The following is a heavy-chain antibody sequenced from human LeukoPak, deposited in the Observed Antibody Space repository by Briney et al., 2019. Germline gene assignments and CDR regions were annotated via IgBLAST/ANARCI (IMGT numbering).Heavy chain of an antibody. V-gene: IGHV1-18*01. CDR3: ARASSPYNWYFDL. J-gene: IGHJ2*01. D-gene: IGHD4-11*01. Sequence: ASVKVSCKASGGTFSSHGISWVRQAPGQGLEWMGWIGADNGETHYAQKLQGRVTMTTDTSTSTAYMDLRSLRSDDTAVYYCARASSPYNWYFDLWGRGTLVTVSS. CDR1: GGTFSSHG. CDR2: IGADNGET.